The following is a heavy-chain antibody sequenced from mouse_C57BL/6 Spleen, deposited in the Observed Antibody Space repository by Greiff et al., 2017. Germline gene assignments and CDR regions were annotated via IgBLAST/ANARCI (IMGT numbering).Heavy chain of an antibody. CDR3: ARNGRSYYFDY. CDR1: GFSLTSYG. V-gene: IGHV2-2*01. CDR2: IWSGGST. Sequence: VNLVESGPGLVQPSQRLSITCTVSGFSLTSYGVHWVRQSPGKGLEWLGVIWSGGSTDYNAAFISRLSISKDNSKSQVFFKMNRLQADDTAIYYWARNGRSYYFDYWGQGTTLSVSS. J-gene: IGHJ2*01.